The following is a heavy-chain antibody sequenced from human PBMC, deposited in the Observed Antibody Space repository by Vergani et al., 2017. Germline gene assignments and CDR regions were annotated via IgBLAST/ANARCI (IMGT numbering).Heavy chain of an antibody. CDR3: SYGMDV. J-gene: IGHJ6*02. CDR1: GGSFSDYY. CDR2: LYVVGTS. Sequence: VQLQEWGAGLLKTSETLSLTCGVSGGSFSDYYWSWIRQAPGKGLEWVSILYVVGTSDYADSVKGRFTVSRDISKNTLHLQLNSLRVEDTAVYFCSYGMDVWGQGTTVTVSS. V-gene: IGHV3-53*01.